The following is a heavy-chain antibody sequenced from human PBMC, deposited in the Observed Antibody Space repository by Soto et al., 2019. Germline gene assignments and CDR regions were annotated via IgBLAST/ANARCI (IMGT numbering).Heavy chain of an antibody. J-gene: IGHJ4*02. CDR1: GFTFSSYA. D-gene: IGHD3-22*01. Sequence: AGGSLRLSCAASGFTFSSYAMSWVRQAPGQGLEWVSAISGSGGSTYYADSVKGRFTISRDNSKNTLYLQMNSLRAEDTAVYYCAKDLRPRITMIVVLPDYWGQGTLVTVSS. CDR2: ISGSGGST. CDR3: AKDLRPRITMIVVLPDY. V-gene: IGHV3-23*01.